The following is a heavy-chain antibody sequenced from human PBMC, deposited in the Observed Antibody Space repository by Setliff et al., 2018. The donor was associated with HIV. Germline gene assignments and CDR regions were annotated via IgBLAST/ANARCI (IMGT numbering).Heavy chain of an antibody. J-gene: IGHJ4*02. CDR1: GVSVSNYY. Sequence: SETLSLTCTVSGVSVSNYYWSWIRQPAGKGLEWIGRIYTSGNTNYNPSLKSRVTMSVDTSKKQFSLKLTSVTAADTAVYYCAGHFYYSGSGIWAGLDSWGQGTLVTVSS. CDR2: IYTSGNT. V-gene: IGHV4-4*07. CDR3: AGHFYYSGSGIWAGLDS. D-gene: IGHD3-10*01.